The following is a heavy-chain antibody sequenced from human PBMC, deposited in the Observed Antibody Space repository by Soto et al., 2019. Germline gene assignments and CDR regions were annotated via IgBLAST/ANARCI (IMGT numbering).Heavy chain of an antibody. Sequence: QVQLVQSGTEVKKPGASVKVSCKPSGYTFTSSGISWVRQAPGQGLEWMGWISPDSANTNYGQKFKGRVTMTTDTSEGTAKMEIRSRTSDGPAVYYCSREARDYTSSWYKYWGQETLVNVSS. CDR2: ISPDSANT. CDR1: GYTFTSSG. V-gene: IGHV1-18*04. D-gene: IGHD6-13*01. CDR3: SREARDYTSSWYKY. J-gene: IGHJ4*02.